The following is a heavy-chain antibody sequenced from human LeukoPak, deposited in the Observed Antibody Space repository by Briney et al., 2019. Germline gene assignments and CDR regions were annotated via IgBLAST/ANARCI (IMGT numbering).Heavy chain of an antibody. V-gene: IGHV4-59*01. J-gene: IGHJ3*02. D-gene: IGHD2/OR15-2a*01. Sequence: PSETLSLTCTVSGGSISSYYWSWIRQPPGKGLEWIGYIYYSGSTNYNPSLKSRVTISVDTSKNQFSLKLSSVTAADTAVYYCARDHRSNSAFDIWGQGTMVTVSS. CDR3: ARDHRSNSAFDI. CDR1: GGSISSYY. CDR2: IYYSGST.